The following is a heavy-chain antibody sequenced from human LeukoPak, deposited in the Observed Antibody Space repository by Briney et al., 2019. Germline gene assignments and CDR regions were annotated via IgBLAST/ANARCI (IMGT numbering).Heavy chain of an antibody. CDR2: INHSGST. D-gene: IGHD3-10*01. CDR3: ARHPLGYYGSGTYYNGGYFDY. V-gene: IGHV4-34*01. CDR1: GGSFSGYY. J-gene: IGHJ4*02. Sequence: SETLSLTCAVYGGSFSGYYWSWIRQPPGKGLEWIGEINHSGSTNYNPSLKSRVTISVDTSKNQFSLKLSSVTAADTAVYYCARHPLGYYGSGTYYNGGYFDYWGQGTLATVSS.